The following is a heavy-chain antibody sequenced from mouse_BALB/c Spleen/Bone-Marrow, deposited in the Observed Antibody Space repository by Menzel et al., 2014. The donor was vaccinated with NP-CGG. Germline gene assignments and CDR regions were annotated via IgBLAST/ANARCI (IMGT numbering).Heavy chain of an antibody. V-gene: IGHV5-12*02. CDR3: ASPGTY. D-gene: IGHD4-1*01. Sequence: EVKVVESGGGLVQPGGSLKLPCATSGFTFSDYYMYWVRQTPEKRLEWVAYISNGGGSSTYYPDTVKGRFTISRDNAKNTLYLQMSRLKSEDTAMYYCASPGTYWGQGTLVTVSA. J-gene: IGHJ3*01. CDR1: GFTFSDYY. CDR2: ISNGGGSST.